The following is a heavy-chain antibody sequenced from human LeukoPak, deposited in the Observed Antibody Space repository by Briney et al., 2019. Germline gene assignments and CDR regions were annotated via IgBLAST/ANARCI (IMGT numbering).Heavy chain of an antibody. CDR3: AKGDTAMAPNFDY. D-gene: IGHD5-18*01. Sequence: PGGSLRLSCGASGFTFSNYAMSWVRQAPGKGLESVSDIRSTGGTTAYADSVKGRFTISRDNSRNTLYLQMNSLRAEDTAVYYCAKGDTAMAPNFDYWGQGALVIVSS. CDR2: IRSTGGTT. CDR1: GFTFSNYA. J-gene: IGHJ4*02. V-gene: IGHV3-23*01.